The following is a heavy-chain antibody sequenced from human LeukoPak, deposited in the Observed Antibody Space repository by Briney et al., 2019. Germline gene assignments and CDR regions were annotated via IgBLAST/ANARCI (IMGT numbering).Heavy chain of an antibody. Sequence: SETLSLTCTVSGGSISSYYWSWIRQPPGKGLEWIGYIYYSGSTNYNPSLKSRVTTSVDTSKNQFSLKLSSVTAADTAVYYCARWSGWNDPYYFDYWGQGTLVTVSS. CDR3: ARWSGWNDPYYFDY. D-gene: IGHD1-1*01. J-gene: IGHJ4*02. CDR2: IYYSGST. CDR1: GGSISSYY. V-gene: IGHV4-59*08.